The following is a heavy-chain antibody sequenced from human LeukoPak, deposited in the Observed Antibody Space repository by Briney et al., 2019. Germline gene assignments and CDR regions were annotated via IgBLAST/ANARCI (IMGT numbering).Heavy chain of an antibody. J-gene: IGHJ4*02. CDR2: IRSKAYGGTT. D-gene: IGHD2-2*01. CDR3: ARGGVYCSSVSCSVDY. V-gene: IGHV3-49*03. CDR1: GFTFCDYA. Sequence: TGGSLRLSCTASGFTFCDYAMSWFRQAPGKGLEWVGFIRSKAYGGTTENAASVKGRFTISRDDSKSIAYLQMNSLKTEDTAVYYCARGGVYCSSVSCSVDYWGQGILVTVSS.